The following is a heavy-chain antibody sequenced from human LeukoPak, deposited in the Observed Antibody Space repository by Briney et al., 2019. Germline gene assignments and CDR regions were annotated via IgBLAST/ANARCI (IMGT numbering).Heavy chain of an antibody. CDR3: AGGPSNYVQNWFDP. Sequence: GGSLRLSCAASGFIFSSYSINWVRQAPGKGLEWVSSIRSSSRYIYYADAVKGRFTISRDNAKNTLYLKMNSLRAEDTAVYYCAGGPSNYVQNWFDPWGQGTLVTVSS. D-gene: IGHD4-11*01. J-gene: IGHJ5*02. CDR2: IRSSSRYI. CDR1: GFIFSSYS. V-gene: IGHV3-21*01.